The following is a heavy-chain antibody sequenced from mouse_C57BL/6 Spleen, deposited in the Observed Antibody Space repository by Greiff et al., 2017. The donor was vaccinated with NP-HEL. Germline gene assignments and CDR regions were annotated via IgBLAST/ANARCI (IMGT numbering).Heavy chain of an antibody. V-gene: IGHV1-22*01. Sequence: EVQLQQSGPELVKPGASVKMSCKASGYTFTDYNMHWVKQSHGKSLEWIGYINPNNGGTSYNQKFKGKATLTVNKSSSTAYMELRSLTSEDSAVYDCARRSGTSRDRSWFAYWGQGTLVTVSA. J-gene: IGHJ3*01. CDR3: ARRSGTSRDRSWFAY. D-gene: IGHD3-3*01. CDR2: INPNNGGT. CDR1: GYTFTDYN.